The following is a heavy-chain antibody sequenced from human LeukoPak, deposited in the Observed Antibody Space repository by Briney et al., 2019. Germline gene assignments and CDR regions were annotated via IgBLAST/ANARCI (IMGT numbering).Heavy chain of an antibody. V-gene: IGHV3-30*18. CDR2: ISYDVGNK. J-gene: IGHJ3*02. D-gene: IGHD3-9*01. CDR1: GFTFSSYG. CDR3: AKDLPTGLRYFDWGGEPHDAFDI. Sequence: PGGSLRLSCAPSGFTFSSYGMHWVRQAPGKGLEWVTVISYDVGNKYYADSVKGRFTISRDNSKNTLYLQMNSLRAEDTAVYYCAKDLPTGLRYFDWGGEPHDAFDIWGQGTMVTVSS.